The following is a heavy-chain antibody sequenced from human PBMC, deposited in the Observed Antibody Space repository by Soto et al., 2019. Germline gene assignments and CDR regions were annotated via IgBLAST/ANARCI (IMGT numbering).Heavy chain of an antibody. D-gene: IGHD6-13*01. Sequence: PSETLSLTCTVSGGSISSYYWSWIRQPPGKGLEWIGYIYYSGSTYYNPSLKSRVTISVDTSKNQFSLKLSSVTAADTAVYYCARRLAAAGSGYYYYMDVWGKGTTVTVSS. CDR1: GGSISSYY. CDR2: IYYSGST. J-gene: IGHJ6*03. V-gene: IGHV4-59*04. CDR3: ARRLAAAGSGYYYYMDV.